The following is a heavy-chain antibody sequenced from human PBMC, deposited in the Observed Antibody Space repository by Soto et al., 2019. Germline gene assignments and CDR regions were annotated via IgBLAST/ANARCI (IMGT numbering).Heavy chain of an antibody. Sequence: EVQLVESGGGLVQPGGSLRLSCAASGFTFSSYSMNWVRQAPGKGLEWVSYISSSSRTIYYADSVKGRFTISIDNAKNSLYLQMNSLRDEDTAVYYCARDESGYYDSSGYFVYGGAHDYWGQGTLVTVSS. J-gene: IGHJ4*02. CDR2: ISSSSRTI. CDR3: ARDESGYYDSSGYFVYGGAHDY. V-gene: IGHV3-48*02. CDR1: GFTFSSYS. D-gene: IGHD3-22*01.